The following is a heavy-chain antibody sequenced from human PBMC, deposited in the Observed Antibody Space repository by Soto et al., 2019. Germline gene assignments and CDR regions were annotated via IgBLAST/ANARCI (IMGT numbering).Heavy chain of an antibody. J-gene: IGHJ6*02. CDR2: IWYDGSNK. CDR3: ARDWYYYDSSGYYYYYGMDV. D-gene: IGHD3-22*01. V-gene: IGHV3-33*01. Sequence: GGSLRLSCAASGFTFSSYGMHWVRQAPGKGLEWVAVIWYDGSNKYYADSVKGRFTISRDNSKNTLYLQMNSLRAEDTAVYYCARDWYYYDSSGYYYYYGMDVWGQGTTVTVSS. CDR1: GFTFSSYG.